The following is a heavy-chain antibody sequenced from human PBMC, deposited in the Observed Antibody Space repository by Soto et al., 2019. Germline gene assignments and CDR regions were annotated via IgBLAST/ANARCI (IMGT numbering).Heavy chain of an antibody. CDR3: ARDWFGIDY. D-gene: IGHD3-16*01. J-gene: IGHJ4*02. V-gene: IGHV1-18*01. CDR2: INPYNGNT. CDR1: GYTFTSYG. Sequence: QVQLVQSGAEVKKPGASVKVSCKASGYTFTSYGISWVRQAPGQGLEWMGWINPYNGNTNYAQKLQGRVTITTDTSTNTAYLQRRSLRSDATAVYYCARDWFGIDYWGQGTLVTVSS.